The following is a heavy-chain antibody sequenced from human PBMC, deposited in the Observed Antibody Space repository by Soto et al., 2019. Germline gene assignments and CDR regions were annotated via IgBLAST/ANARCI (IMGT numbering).Heavy chain of an antibody. Sequence: EVELVESGGGLVQPGGSLRLSCIASTFTFSYHAMHWVRQAPGKGLEYVSAISATGAATYYTDSVKGRFTISSDNSKLTLYLQMGSLRSEDTAVYYCARDLNRDTIYWGQGALVTVSS. V-gene: IGHV3-64*07. CDR3: ARDLNRDTIY. CDR2: ISATGAAT. J-gene: IGHJ4*02. D-gene: IGHD3-3*01. CDR1: TFTFSYHA.